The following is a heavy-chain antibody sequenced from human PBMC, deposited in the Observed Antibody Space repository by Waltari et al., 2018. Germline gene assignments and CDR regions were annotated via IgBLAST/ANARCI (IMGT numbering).Heavy chain of an antibody. D-gene: IGHD3-22*01. CDR1: GGSIRSVAYS. CDR2: IFYSGAT. J-gene: IGHJ2*01. CDR3: ARQDYYYVKGYFDL. Sequence: QLQLQESGPGLVTPSETVSLTCTVSGGSIRSVAYSWGWVRQPPGKGLEFIASIFYSGATYYNPSLESRVTISVDTSKNQFSLELTSVTDADTAVYYCARQDYYYVKGYFDLWGRGTLVTVSS. V-gene: IGHV4-39*01.